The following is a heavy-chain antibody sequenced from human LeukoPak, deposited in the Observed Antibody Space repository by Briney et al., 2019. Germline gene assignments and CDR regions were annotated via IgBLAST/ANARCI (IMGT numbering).Heavy chain of an antibody. Sequence: GGSLRPSCAVSGFTFSSYAMSWVRQAPGKGLEWVSSISGSGGSTYYADSVKGRFTISRDNSKNTLYLQMNSLRAEDTAVYYCAKDPGGSYLDYYFYFGRGVWGQGTTVTVSS. D-gene: IGHD1-26*01. CDR3: AKDPGGSYLDYYFYFGRGV. CDR1: GFTFSSYA. V-gene: IGHV3-23*01. J-gene: IGHJ6*02. CDR2: ISGSGGST.